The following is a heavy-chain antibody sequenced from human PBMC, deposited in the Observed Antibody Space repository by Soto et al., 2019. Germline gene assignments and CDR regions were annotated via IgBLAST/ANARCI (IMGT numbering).Heavy chain of an antibody. Sequence: QVQLVESGGGVVQPGRSLRLSCAASGFTFSSYGMHWVRQAPGKGLEWVAVISYDENNKKYADSVKGRFTISRDNSNNMLYLQMNSLRTEDTAEYFCAKDRVAGGAAWEVDDWGQGTLVTVSS. J-gene: IGHJ4*02. CDR1: GFTFSSYG. V-gene: IGHV3-30*18. CDR2: ISYDENNK. CDR3: AKDRVAGGAAWEVDD. D-gene: IGHD6-13*01.